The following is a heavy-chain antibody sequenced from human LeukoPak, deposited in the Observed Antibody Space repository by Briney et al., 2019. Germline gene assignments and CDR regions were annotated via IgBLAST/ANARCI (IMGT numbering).Heavy chain of an antibody. Sequence: ASVKVSCKASGYTFTSYYMHWVRQAPGQGLEWMGIINPSGGSTSYAQKFQGRVTMTRDMSTSTVYMELSSLRSEDTTVYYCARALYYDISSGYSWGQGTLVTVSS. CDR2: INPSGGST. CDR3: ARALYYDISSGYS. V-gene: IGHV1-46*01. J-gene: IGHJ5*02. D-gene: IGHD3-9*01. CDR1: GYTFTSYY.